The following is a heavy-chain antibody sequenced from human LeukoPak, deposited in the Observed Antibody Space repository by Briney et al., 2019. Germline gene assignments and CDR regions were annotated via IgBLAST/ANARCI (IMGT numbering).Heavy chain of an antibody. V-gene: IGHV1-69*13. CDR2: IIPIFGTA. D-gene: IGHD3-3*01. CDR3: ARDERITIFGVVIIGYYGMDV. Sequence: SVKVSCKASGYTFTGYLIHWVRQAPGQGLEWMGGIIPIFGTANYAQKFQGRVTITADESTSTAYMELSSLRSEDTAVYYCARDERITIFGVVIIGYYGMDVWGQGTTVTVSS. J-gene: IGHJ6*02. CDR1: GYTFTGYL.